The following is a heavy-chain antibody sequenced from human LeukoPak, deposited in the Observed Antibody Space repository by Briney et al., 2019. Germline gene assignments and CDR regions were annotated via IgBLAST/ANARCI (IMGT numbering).Heavy chain of an antibody. Sequence: SVKVSCKASGGTFSSYTISWVRQAPGQGLEWMGRIIPILGIANYAQKFQGRVTITADKSTSTAYMELSSLRSEDTAVYYCARGPYPYCSSASCYSYWGQGTLVTVSS. CDR3: ARGPYPYCSSASCYSY. D-gene: IGHD2-2*01. CDR2: IIPILGIA. V-gene: IGHV1-69*02. CDR1: GGTFSSYT. J-gene: IGHJ4*02.